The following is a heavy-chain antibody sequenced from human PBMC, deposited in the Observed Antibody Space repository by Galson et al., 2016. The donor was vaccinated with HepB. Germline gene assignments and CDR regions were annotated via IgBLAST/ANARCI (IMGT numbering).Heavy chain of an antibody. CDR3: ARGDIVGAIFDF. Sequence: SLRLACAASGFTVRDFAMSWVRQAPGKGLEWVSGICGGGRSTFYSDSLKGRFTISRDNSKNILYLQMNSLKAEDTAVYYCARGDIVGAIFDFWGQGTLVTVSS. D-gene: IGHD1-26*01. V-gene: IGHV3-23*01. J-gene: IGHJ4*02. CDR2: ICGGGRST. CDR1: GFTVRDFA.